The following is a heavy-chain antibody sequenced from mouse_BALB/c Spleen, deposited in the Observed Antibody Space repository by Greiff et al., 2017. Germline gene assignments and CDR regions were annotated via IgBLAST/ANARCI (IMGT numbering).Heavy chain of an antibody. Sequence: EVQLQESGPGLVKPSQSLSLTCSVTGYSITSGYYWNWIRQFPGNKLEWMGYISYDGSNNYNPSLKNRISITRDTSKNQFFLKLNSVTTEDTATYYCARENYGSRQYAMDYWGQGTSVTVSS. CDR2: ISYDGSN. CDR1: GYSITSGYY. V-gene: IGHV3-6*02. D-gene: IGHD1-1*01. CDR3: ARENYGSRQYAMDY. J-gene: IGHJ4*01.